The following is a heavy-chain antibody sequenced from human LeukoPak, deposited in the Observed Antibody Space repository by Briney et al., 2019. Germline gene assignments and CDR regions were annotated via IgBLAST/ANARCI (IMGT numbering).Heavy chain of an antibody. CDR2: ISYDGSKK. CDR3: AKSSAGSVLAATPSDS. V-gene: IGHV3-30*18. D-gene: IGHD2-15*01. J-gene: IGHJ4*02. Sequence: RSLRLSCVASGFLFRSFGMHWVRQAPGKGLEWVAVISYDGSKKYYADSVKGRFTISRDNSKNTLYLQMDSLRADDTAMYYCAKSSAGSVLAATPSDSWGQGTLVTVSS. CDR1: GFLFRSFG.